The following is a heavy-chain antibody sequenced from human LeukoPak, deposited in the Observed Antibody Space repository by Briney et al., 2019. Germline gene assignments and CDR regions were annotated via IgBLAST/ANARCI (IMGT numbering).Heavy chain of an antibody. CDR1: GFTFGDYG. J-gene: IGHJ4*02. V-gene: IGHV3-49*04. CDR2: IRSKRHTGTA. CDR3: GSGSGWYSPDY. D-gene: IGHD6-19*01. Sequence: PGGSLRLSCSASGFTFGDYGMSWVRQAPGKGLEWVSFIRSKRHTGTAEYAASVKGRITISRDDSKNIAYLQMNSLKTEDTAVYYCGSGSGWYSPDYWGQGTLVTVSS.